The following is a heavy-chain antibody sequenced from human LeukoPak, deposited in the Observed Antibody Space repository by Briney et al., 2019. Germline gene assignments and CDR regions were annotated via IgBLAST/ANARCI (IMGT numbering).Heavy chain of an antibody. CDR3: AKDRGSYYAFDY. CDR2: IWYDGSNK. CDR1: GFTFSSYG. Sequence: GRSLRLSCAASGFTFSSYGMHWVRQAPGKGLEWVAVIWYDGSNKYYAASVKGRFTISRDNSKNTLYLQMNSLRAEDTAVYYCAKDRGSYYAFDYWGQGTLVTVSS. V-gene: IGHV3-33*06. J-gene: IGHJ4*02. D-gene: IGHD1-26*01.